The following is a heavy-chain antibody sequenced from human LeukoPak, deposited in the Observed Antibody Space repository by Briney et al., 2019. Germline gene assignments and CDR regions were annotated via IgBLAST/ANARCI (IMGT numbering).Heavy chain of an antibody. J-gene: IGHJ3*02. CDR2: IIPSFGTA. CDR3: AREVVVVVAATQGAFDI. D-gene: IGHD2-15*01. Sequence: GASVKVSCKASGYTFTSYGISWVRQAPGQGLEWVGSIIPSFGTANYAQKFQGRVTITTDESTSTAYMELSSLRSEDTAVYYCAREVVVVVAATQGAFDIWGQGTMVTVSS. CDR1: GYTFTSYG. V-gene: IGHV1-69*05.